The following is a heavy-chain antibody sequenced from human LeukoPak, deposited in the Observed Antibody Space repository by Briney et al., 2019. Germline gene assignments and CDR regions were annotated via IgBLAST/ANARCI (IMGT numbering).Heavy chain of an antibody. Sequence: SGTLSLTCTVSGGSISNDYWSWIRQPPGKGLEWIGYISYSGSTYYNPSLKSRVTISVDTSKNQFSLKLSSVTAADTAVYYCAIESLYCSSTSCNKYFDYWGQGTLVTVSS. J-gene: IGHJ4*02. V-gene: IGHV4-59*06. D-gene: IGHD2-2*01. CDR1: GGSISNDY. CDR2: ISYSGST. CDR3: AIESLYCSSTSCNKYFDY.